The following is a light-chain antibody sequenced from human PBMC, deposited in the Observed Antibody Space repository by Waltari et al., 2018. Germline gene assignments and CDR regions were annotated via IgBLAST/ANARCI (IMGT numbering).Light chain of an antibody. V-gene: IGKV1-5*03. J-gene: IGKJ1*01. CDR3: QQYQSPPWT. Sequence: DIQMTQFPSTLSASVGDSVTITCRASQSIGSWLAWYQQKPGEVPKVLIYKASILESGVPSRFSGSGSGTEFTLTISSLQPDDFATYYCQQYQSPPWTFGQGTNVEIK. CDR2: KAS. CDR1: QSIGSW.